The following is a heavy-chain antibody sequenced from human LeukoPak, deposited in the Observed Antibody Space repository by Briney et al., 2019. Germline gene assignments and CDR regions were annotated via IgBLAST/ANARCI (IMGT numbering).Heavy chain of an antibody. V-gene: IGHV3-48*03. CDR1: GFIFSSYE. CDR2: ISGNGSAI. CDR3: ARWDY. Sequence: GGSLRLSCAASGFIFSSYEINWVRQAPGKGLEWVSYISGNGSAIYYADSVKGRFTISRDNAKNSLYLQMNSLRAEDMAVYYCARWDYWGQGTLVTVSS. J-gene: IGHJ4*02.